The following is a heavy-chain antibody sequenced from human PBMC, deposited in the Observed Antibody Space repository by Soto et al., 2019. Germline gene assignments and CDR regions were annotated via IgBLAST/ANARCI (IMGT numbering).Heavy chain of an antibody. Sequence: SVKVSCKASGGTFSSYAISWVRQAPGQGLEWMGGIIPIFGTANYAQKFQGRVTITADESTSTAYMELSSLRSEDTAVYYCASESRGYDILTGYSPFDYWGQGTLVTVSS. V-gene: IGHV1-69*13. D-gene: IGHD3-9*01. CDR3: ASESRGYDILTGYSPFDY. CDR2: IIPIFGTA. CDR1: GGTFSSYA. J-gene: IGHJ4*02.